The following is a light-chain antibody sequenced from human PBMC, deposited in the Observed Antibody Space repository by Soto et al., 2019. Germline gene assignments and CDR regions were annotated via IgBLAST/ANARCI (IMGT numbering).Light chain of an antibody. CDR3: QQYYNTPLFT. CDR1: QSVLYNSNNKNY. Sequence: DIVMTQSPDSLAVSLGERATINCKSSQSVLYNSNNKNYLAWYQQKPGQPPKLLIYLASTRESGVPDRFSGNASGTEFTLTISSLQAEDVAVYYCQQYYNTPLFTFGPGTKMEIK. J-gene: IGKJ3*01. V-gene: IGKV4-1*01. CDR2: LAS.